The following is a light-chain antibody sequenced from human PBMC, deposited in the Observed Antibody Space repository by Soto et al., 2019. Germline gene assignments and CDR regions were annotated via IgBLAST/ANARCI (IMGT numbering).Light chain of an antibody. CDR1: DIGSKS. CDR2: DDS. Sequence: SYELIQPPSVSVAPGQTARITCGENDIGSKSVHWYQQKLGQAPVLLVYDDSDRPSGIPERFSGSNSGNTATLTISRVEAGDEADYYCQVWDSSSDHYVFGIGTKVTVL. J-gene: IGLJ1*01. CDR3: QVWDSSSDHYV. V-gene: IGLV3-21*02.